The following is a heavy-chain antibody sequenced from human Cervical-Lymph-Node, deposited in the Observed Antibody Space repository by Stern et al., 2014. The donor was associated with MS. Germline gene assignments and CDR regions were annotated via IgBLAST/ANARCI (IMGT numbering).Heavy chain of an antibody. CDR3: AREAGHYDILTASDAFDI. V-gene: IGHV4-31*03. J-gene: IGHJ3*02. CDR1: GGPISSGGYY. Sequence: VQLVESGPGLVKPSQTLSLTCTVSGGPISSGGYYWSWIRQHPGKGLEWIGSIYYSGNTYYNPSLKSRVTISVDTSKNQFSLKLSSVTAADTAVYYCAREAGHYDILTASDAFDIWGQGTMVTVSS. D-gene: IGHD3-9*01. CDR2: IYYSGNT.